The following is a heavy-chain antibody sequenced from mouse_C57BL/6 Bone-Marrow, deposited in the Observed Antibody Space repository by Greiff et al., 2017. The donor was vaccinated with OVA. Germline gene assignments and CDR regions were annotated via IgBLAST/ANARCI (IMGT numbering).Heavy chain of an antibody. CDR1: GYTFTDYY. CDR3: ARRGGLRRAWFAY. D-gene: IGHD2-4*01. CDR2: IYPGSGNT. J-gene: IGHJ3*01. Sequence: QVQLQQSGAELVRPGASVKLSCKASGYTFTDYYINWVKQRPGQGLEWIARIYPGSGNTYYNEKFKGKATLTAEKSSSTAYMQLSSLTSEDSAVDYSARRGGLRRAWFAYWGQGTLVTVSA. V-gene: IGHV1-76*01.